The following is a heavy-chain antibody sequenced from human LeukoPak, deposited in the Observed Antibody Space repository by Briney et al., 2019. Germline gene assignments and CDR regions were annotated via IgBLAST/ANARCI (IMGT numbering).Heavy chain of an antibody. CDR3: ARGEYSSGWFPPDY. V-gene: IGHV4-39*01. CDR2: IYYSGST. Sequence: SGPGLVKPSETLSLTCTVSGGSISSSSYYWGWMRQPPGKGLEWIGSIYYSGSTYYNPSLKSRVTISVDTSKNQFSLKLSSVTAADTAVYYCARGEYSSGWFPPDYWGQGTLVTVSS. CDR1: GGSISSSSYY. D-gene: IGHD6-19*01. J-gene: IGHJ4*02.